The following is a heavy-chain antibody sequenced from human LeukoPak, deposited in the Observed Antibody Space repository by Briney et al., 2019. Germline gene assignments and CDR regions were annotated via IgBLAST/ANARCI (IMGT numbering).Heavy chain of an antibody. J-gene: IGHJ3*01. D-gene: IGHD2-15*01. V-gene: IGHV1-2*02. CDR1: GYTFTDYY. CDR3: ARVCRQYDGFDV. CDR2: INPHSGGT. Sequence: ASVKVSCKVSGYTFTDYYIHWVRQAPGQAPECVGWINPHSGGTNYAQKFRGRVTMTRDTSLSEAYMELSGLRLDDTAVFYCARVCRQYDGFDVWGQGTLVIVSS.